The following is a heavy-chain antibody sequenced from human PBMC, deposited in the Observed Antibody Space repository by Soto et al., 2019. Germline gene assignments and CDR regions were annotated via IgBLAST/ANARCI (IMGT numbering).Heavy chain of an antibody. D-gene: IGHD4-17*01. V-gene: IGHV1-8*01. CDR2: MNPNSGNT. J-gene: IGHJ4*02. Sequence: QVQLVQYGTEVKKPGASVKVSCKASGYTFTSHDINWVRQATGQGLEWMGWMNPNSGNTGYAQKFQGRVTMTRNTSISTAYMELSSLTSEDTAVYYCARWDYGVYARFDYWGQGTLVTVSS. CDR1: GYTFTSHD. CDR3: ARWDYGVYARFDY.